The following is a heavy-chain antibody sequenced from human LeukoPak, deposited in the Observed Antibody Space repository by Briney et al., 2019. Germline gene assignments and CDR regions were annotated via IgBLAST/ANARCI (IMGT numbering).Heavy chain of an antibody. CDR3: ARDRGYCSGGSCYRWSDP. D-gene: IGHD2-15*01. CDR1: GGSISSDC. V-gene: IGHV4-59*01. J-gene: IGHJ5*02. CDR2: IYYSGST. Sequence: PSETLSVTCTVSGGSISSDCWSWIRQPPGKGLEWIGYIYYSGSTNYNPSLKSRVTISVDTSKNQFSLKLSSVTAADTAVYYCARDRGYCSGGSCYRWSDPWGQGTLVTVSS.